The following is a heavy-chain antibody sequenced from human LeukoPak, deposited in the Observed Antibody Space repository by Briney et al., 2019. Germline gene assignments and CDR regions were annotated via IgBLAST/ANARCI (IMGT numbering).Heavy chain of an antibody. CDR1: GFTFSSYW. J-gene: IGHJ4*02. D-gene: IGHD3-22*01. Sequence: PGGSLRLSCAASGFTFSSYWMSWVRQAPGKGLEWVANIKQDGSEKYYVDSVKGRFTISRDNAKNSLYLQMNSLRAEDTAVYYCARVDSSGYNQHHDYWGQGTLVTVSS. CDR3: ARVDSSGYNQHHDY. V-gene: IGHV3-7*01. CDR2: IKQDGSEK.